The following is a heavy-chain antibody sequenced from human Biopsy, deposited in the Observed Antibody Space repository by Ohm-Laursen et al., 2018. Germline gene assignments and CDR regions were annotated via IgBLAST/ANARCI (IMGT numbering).Heavy chain of an antibody. CDR2: FSHTGTT. CDR1: GGSFSGYD. D-gene: IGHD4/OR15-4a*01. J-gene: IGHJ3*01. V-gene: IGHV4-34*01. CDR3: ARGPYGDNAGAFDV. Sequence: SDTLSLTCTVDGGSFSGYDWTWIRQLPGKGLEWVGEFSHTGTTIYNPSLKSRLTISVDKSQNHFSLRLTSVTAADTATYFCARGPYGDNAGAFDVWGQGTVVTVSS.